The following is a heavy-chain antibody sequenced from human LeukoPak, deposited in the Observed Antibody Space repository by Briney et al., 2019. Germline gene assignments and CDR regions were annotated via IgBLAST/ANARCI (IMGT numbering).Heavy chain of an antibody. CDR3: ARPTTTLEY. Sequence: SGGSLRLSCATSGFTFTSYWMQWVRQAPGKGLVWVSRINPDGSGPIYADSVKGRFTISRDNAKNTLYLQMNSLRDEDTAVYYGARPTTTLEYWGQGTLVTVSS. J-gene: IGHJ4*02. V-gene: IGHV3-74*01. D-gene: IGHD1-7*01. CDR1: GFTFTSYW. CDR2: INPDGSGP.